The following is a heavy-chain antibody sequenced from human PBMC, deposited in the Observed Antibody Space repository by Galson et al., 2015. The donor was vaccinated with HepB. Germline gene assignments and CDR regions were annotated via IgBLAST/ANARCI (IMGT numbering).Heavy chain of an antibody. Sequence: CAISGDSVSNNSAARNWIRQSPSRGLEWLGRTYYRSRWYNDYAVSVKSRISMNPDTSKNQLSLQLNSVTPEDTAVYYCAREDWDDGFDIWGQGTMVTVSS. D-gene: IGHD3/OR15-3a*01. CDR1: GDSVSNNSAA. V-gene: IGHV6-1*01. CDR2: TYYRSRWYN. J-gene: IGHJ3*02. CDR3: AREDWDDGFDI.